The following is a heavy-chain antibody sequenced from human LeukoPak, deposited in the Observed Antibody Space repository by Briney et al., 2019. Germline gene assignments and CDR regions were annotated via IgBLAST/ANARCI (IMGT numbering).Heavy chain of an antibody. CDR2: FDPEDGET. CDR3: ARATRSPGIAVAGWDY. Sequence: ASVKVSCKVSGYTLTELSMHWVRQAPGKGLEWMGGFDPEDGETIYAQKFQGRVTMTEDTSTDTAYMELSSLRSEDTAVYYCARATRSPGIAVAGWDYWGQGTTVTVSS. CDR1: GYTLTELS. V-gene: IGHV1-24*01. J-gene: IGHJ4*03. D-gene: IGHD6-19*01.